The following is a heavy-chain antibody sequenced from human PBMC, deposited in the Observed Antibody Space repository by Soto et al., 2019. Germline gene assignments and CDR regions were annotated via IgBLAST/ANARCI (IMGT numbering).Heavy chain of an antibody. J-gene: IGHJ4*02. CDR1: GGSFSGYY. D-gene: IGHD2-8*01. CDR3: ARVPARYCTNGVCYTPRTFDY. CDR2: INHSGST. V-gene: IGHV4-34*01. Sequence: QVQLQQWGAGLLKPSETLSLTCAVYGGSFSGYYWSWIRQPPGKGLEWIGEINHSGSTNYNPSLNSRVPIPVDTSKNQFSLKLSSVTAADTAVYYCARVPARYCTNGVCYTPRTFDYWGQGTLVTVSS.